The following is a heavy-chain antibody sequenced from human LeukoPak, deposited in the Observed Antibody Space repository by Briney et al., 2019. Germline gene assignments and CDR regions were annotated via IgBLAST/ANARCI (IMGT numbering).Heavy chain of an antibody. CDR3: ARGRSSMVRGYYYYYMDV. Sequence: SSETLSLACTVSGGSISSSCYDWGWIRQPPGKGLEWFVGVYYSGSTYYNPSLKSRVTISVDTSKHQFSLKLSSVTAADTAVYYCARGRSSMVRGYYYYYMDVWGKGTTVTISS. CDR1: GGSISSSCYD. J-gene: IGHJ6*03. CDR2: VYYSGST. D-gene: IGHD3-10*01. V-gene: IGHV4-39*07.